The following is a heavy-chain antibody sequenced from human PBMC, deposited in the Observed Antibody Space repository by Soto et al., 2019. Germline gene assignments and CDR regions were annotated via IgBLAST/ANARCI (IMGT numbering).Heavy chain of an antibody. CDR3: ARDNYDFWSARPPGGHFDY. Sequence: PGGSLRLSCAASGFTFSSYAMHWVRQAPGKXLEWVAVISYDGSNKYYADSVKGRFTISRDNSKNTLYLQMNSLRAEDTAVYYCARDNYDFWSARPPGGHFDYWGQGTLVTVYS. V-gene: IGHV3-30-3*01. CDR2: ISYDGSNK. CDR1: GFTFSSYA. D-gene: IGHD3-3*01. J-gene: IGHJ4*02.